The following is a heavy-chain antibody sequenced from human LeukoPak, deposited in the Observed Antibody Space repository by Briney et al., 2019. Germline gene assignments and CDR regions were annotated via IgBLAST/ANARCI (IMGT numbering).Heavy chain of an antibody. Sequence: PSETLSLTCTVSGGSISSSSYYWGWIRQPPGKGLEWIGSIYYSGTTYYNPSLKSRVTISVDTSKNQFSLKLNSVTAADTAVYYCARDRPDVGATNYWGQGTLVTVSS. V-gene: IGHV4-39*07. D-gene: IGHD1-26*01. J-gene: IGHJ4*02. CDR2: IYYSGTT. CDR3: ARDRPDVGATNY. CDR1: GGSISSSSYY.